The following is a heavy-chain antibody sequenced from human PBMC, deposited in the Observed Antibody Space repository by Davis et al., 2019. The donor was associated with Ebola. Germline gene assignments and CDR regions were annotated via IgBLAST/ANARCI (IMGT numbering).Heavy chain of an antibody. J-gene: IGHJ4*02. CDR1: GFTFNRYG. CDR3: AKDPFMGYSSSSLDY. Sequence: GESLKISCAASGFTFNRYGMHWVRQAPGKGLEWVAVISYDGSSEDYEDTVKGRFTISRDDSKKMLYLQMNSLRPEDTAVYYCAKDPFMGYSSSSLDYWGQGILVTVSS. CDR2: ISYDGSSE. D-gene: IGHD6-6*01. V-gene: IGHV3-30*18.